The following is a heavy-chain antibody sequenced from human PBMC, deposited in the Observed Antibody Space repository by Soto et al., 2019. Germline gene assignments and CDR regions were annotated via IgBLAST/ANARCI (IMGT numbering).Heavy chain of an antibody. CDR3: ARDRYYYDSTGGYYYGMDV. Sequence: EVQLVESGGGLVQPGGSLRLSCAASGFTFSSYEMNWVRQAPGKGLEWGSYISSSGSTIYYADSVKGRFTISRDNAKNSLYLQLNSLRAEDTAVYYCARDRYYYDSTGGYYYGMDVWGQGTTVTVSS. CDR2: ISSSGSTI. V-gene: IGHV3-48*03. D-gene: IGHD3-22*01. CDR1: GFTFSSYE. J-gene: IGHJ6*02.